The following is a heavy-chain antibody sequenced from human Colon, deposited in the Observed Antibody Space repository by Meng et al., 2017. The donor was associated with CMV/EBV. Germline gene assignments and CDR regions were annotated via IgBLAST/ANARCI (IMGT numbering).Heavy chain of an antibody. V-gene: IGHV4-30-4*08. CDR1: GGSISSGDYY. D-gene: IGHD2-2*01. J-gene: IGHJ6*02. CDR3: AREATNLVPAATHSNYYYGMDV. CDR2: TYYSGSA. Sequence: LRLSCTVSGGSISSGDYYWSWLRQPPGKGLEWIGYTYYSGSAYYNPSLKSRVTISVDTSKNQFSLKLSSVTAADTAVYYCAREATNLVPAATHSNYYYGMDVWGQGTTVTVSS.